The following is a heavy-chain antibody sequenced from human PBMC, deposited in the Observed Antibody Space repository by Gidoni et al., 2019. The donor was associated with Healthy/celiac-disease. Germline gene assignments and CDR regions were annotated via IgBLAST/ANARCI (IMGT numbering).Heavy chain of an antibody. J-gene: IGHJ4*02. CDR3: ARDLGYCSSTSCYQGDY. V-gene: IGHV1-69*01. D-gene: IGHD2-2*01. Sequence: QVQLVQSGAEVKKPGSSVKVSCKASGGTFSSYAISWVRQAPGQGLEWMGGIIPIVGTANYAQKFQGRVTITADESTSTAYMELSSLRSEDTAVYYCARDLGYCSSTSCYQGDYWGQGTLVTVSS. CDR2: IIPIVGTA. CDR1: GGTFSSYA.